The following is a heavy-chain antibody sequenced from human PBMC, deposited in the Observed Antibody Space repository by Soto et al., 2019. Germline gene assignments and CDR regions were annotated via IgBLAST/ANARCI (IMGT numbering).Heavy chain of an antibody. V-gene: IGHV3-23*01. CDR2: ITGSGNIT. CDR3: AQGVPQLDADY. CDR1: GFTFSSYA. D-gene: IGHD2-2*01. Sequence: PGGSLRLSCAASGFTFSSYALSWVRQAPGKGLEWVSTITGSGNITYYAASVKGRFTISRDNFKYTLYLHMNSLRADDTAVYYCAQGVPQLDADYWGQGTLVTVSS. J-gene: IGHJ4*02.